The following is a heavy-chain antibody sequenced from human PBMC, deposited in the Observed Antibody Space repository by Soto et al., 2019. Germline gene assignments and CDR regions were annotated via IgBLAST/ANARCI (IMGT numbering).Heavy chain of an antibody. Sequence: SVRGTSVDFGCRRIIYTMSWVRQAPGKGLEWVSAISGSGGSTYYADSVRGRFTISRDNSKNTLYLQMNSLRAEDTAVYYCAKDQWQWLVRYYFDYWGQGTLVTVSS. V-gene: IGHV3-23*01. J-gene: IGHJ4*02. CDR3: AKDQWQWLVRYYFDY. CDR1: GCRRIIYT. CDR2: ISGSGGST. D-gene: IGHD6-19*01.